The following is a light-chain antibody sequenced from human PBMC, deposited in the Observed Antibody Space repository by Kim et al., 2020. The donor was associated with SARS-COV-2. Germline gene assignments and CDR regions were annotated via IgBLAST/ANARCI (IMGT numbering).Light chain of an antibody. CDR2: DVT. J-gene: IGLJ2*01. CDR3: CSYAGSYTVV. Sequence: GQSVTISCTGTGSDVGGYNYVSWYQQHPGKAPKLMIYDVTKRPSGVPDRFSGSKSGNTASLTISGLQAEDEADYYCCSYAGSYTVVFGRGTQLTVL. CDR1: GSDVGGYNY. V-gene: IGLV2-11*03.